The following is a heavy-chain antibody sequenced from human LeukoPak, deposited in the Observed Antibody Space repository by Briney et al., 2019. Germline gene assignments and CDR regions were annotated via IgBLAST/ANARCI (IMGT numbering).Heavy chain of an antibody. CDR2: ISHDGSDK. CDR1: GFTFRSFA. V-gene: IGHV3-30*04. CDR3: VQRGGLDY. Sequence: GGSLRLSRAASGFTFRSFAMHWVRQAPGKGLEWVAIISHDGSDKYYADSVKGRFTISRDNPKNTLHLQMNSLRAEDTAVYYCVQRGGLDYWGQGTLVTVSS. D-gene: IGHD3-16*01. J-gene: IGHJ4*02.